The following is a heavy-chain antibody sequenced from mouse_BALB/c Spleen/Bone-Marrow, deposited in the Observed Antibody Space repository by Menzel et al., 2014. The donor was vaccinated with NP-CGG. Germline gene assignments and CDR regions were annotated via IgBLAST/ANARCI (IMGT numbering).Heavy chain of an antibody. V-gene: IGHV3-1*02. CDR3: ARGARTTARFAY. CDR2: IHYSGST. J-gene: IGHJ3*01. Sequence: VQLKQSGPDLVKPSQSLSLTCTVTGYSITSGYGWHWIRQFPGNKLEWMGYIHYSGSTNYNPSLKSRISITRDTSKNQFFLQLNSVTTEDTATYYCARGARTTARFAYWGQGTLVTVSA. D-gene: IGHD1-2*01. CDR1: GYSITSGYG.